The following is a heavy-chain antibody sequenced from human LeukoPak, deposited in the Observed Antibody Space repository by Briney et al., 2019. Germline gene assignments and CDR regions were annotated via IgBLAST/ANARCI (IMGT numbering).Heavy chain of an antibody. D-gene: IGHD6-13*01. CDR3: ARANPYSSSWYLFDY. Sequence: SQTLSLTCTVSGGSISSGGYYWSWIRQHPGKGLEWIGYIYYSGSTYYNPSLKSRVTISVDTSKNQFSLKLSSVTAADTAVYYCARANPYSSSWYLFDYWGQGTLVTVSS. CDR1: GGSISSGGYY. CDR2: IYYSGST. V-gene: IGHV4-31*03. J-gene: IGHJ4*02.